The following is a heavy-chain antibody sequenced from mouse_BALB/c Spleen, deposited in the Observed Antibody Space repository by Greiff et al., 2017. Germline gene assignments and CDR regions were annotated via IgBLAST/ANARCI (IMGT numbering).Heavy chain of an antibody. CDR1: GYTFTSYW. V-gene: IGHV1S22*01. D-gene: IGHD1-1*01. CDR2: IYPGSGST. J-gene: IGHJ3*01. CDR3: TRSNDYGSNVFAY. Sequence: LQQPGSELVRPGASVKLSCTASGYTFTSYWMHWVKQRPGQGLEWIGNIYPGSGSTNYDEKFKSKATLTVDTSSSTAYMQLSSLTSEDTAVYYCTRSNDYGSNVFAYWGQGTLVTVSA.